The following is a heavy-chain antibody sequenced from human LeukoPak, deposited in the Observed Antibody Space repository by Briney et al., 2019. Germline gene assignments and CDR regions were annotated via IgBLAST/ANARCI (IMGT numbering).Heavy chain of an antibody. CDR3: ARNYYDSSAHIMGDWFDH. V-gene: IGHV3-11*04. Sequence: GGSLRLPCAASGFTFSDYYMSWIRQAPGKGLEWVSYISTSGSTIYYADSVKGRFTISRDNAKNSLYLQMNSLRAEDTAVYYCARNYYDSSAHIMGDWFDHWGQGTLVTVSS. J-gene: IGHJ5*02. D-gene: IGHD3-22*01. CDR1: GFTFSDYY. CDR2: ISTSGSTI.